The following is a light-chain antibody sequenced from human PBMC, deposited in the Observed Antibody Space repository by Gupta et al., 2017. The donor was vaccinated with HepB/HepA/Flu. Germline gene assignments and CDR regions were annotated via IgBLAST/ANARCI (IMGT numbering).Light chain of an antibody. V-gene: IGKV1-16*01. CDR1: DHIASS. J-gene: IGKJ4*01. CDR3: QQYDSYPLT. CDR2: AAS. Sequence: DIQMTPYPSSMSASVGDRVTITCRVNDHIASSVAWFQQKPGKAPKALIDAASSLQSGVPSRFSGSGSGTDFTLTISSLQPEDSGTYYCQQYDSYPLTFGGGTKVEIK.